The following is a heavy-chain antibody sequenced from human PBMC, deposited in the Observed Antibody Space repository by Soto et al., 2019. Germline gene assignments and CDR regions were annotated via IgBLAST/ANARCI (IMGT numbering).Heavy chain of an antibody. CDR3: TRIHCSSTSCYLVGTNDAFDI. CDR1: GYTFTSYG. CDR2: ISAYNGNT. D-gene: IGHD2-2*01. V-gene: IGHV1-18*01. Sequence: ASVKVSCKASGYTFTSYGISWVRQAPGQGLEWMGWISAYNGNTNYAQKHQGRVTMTTDTSTSTAYMEMRRLRTDDTAMYYCTRIHCSSTSCYLVGTNDAFDIWGQGTMVTVSS. J-gene: IGHJ3*02.